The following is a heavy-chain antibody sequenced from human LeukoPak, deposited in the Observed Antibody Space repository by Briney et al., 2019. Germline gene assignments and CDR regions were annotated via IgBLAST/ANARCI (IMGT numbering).Heavy chain of an antibody. J-gene: IGHJ4*02. CDR1: GGSIISTTYY. Sequence: PSETLSLTCTVSGGSIISTTYYWGWIRQPPGKGLEWIGSISSGGSTYYNPSLKSRVTISVDTSKNQFSLKLSSVTAADTAVYYCARDRRQQLPPDHYFDYWGQGTLVTVSS. CDR3: ARDRRQQLPPDHYFDY. D-gene: IGHD6-13*01. V-gene: IGHV4-39*02. CDR2: ISSGGST.